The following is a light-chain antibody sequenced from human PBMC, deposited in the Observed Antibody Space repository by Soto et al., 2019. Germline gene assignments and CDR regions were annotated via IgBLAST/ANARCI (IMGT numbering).Light chain of an antibody. CDR3: AAWDDSLNGVV. CDR2: SNN. CDR1: SSNIGSNT. Sequence: QSVLTQPPSASGTPGQRVTISCSGSSSNIGSNTVNWYQQLPGTAPKRLIYSNNQRPSGVSDRFSGSKSGTSASLAISGLQSEDEADYYCAAWDDSLNGVVFGGGTKHTVL. J-gene: IGLJ2*01. V-gene: IGLV1-44*01.